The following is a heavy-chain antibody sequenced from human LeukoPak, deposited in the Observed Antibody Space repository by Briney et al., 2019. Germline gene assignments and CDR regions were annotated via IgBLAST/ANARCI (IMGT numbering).Heavy chain of an antibody. D-gene: IGHD3-16*01. J-gene: IGHJ5*02. V-gene: IGHV4-34*01. CDR1: NGSFSGYY. CDR2: VNHGGDT. Sequence: SETLSLTCAVYNGSFSGYYWSWIRQSPEKGLEWIGVVNHGGDTNYNPSLRSRVTISLDTSKNHFSLKLRSETAADTAVYNCARAAWNGGGGFDPWGQGTLVTVSS. CDR3: ARAAWNGGGGFDP.